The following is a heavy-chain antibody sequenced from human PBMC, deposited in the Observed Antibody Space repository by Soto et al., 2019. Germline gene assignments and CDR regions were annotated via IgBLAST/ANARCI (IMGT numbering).Heavy chain of an antibody. D-gene: IGHD2-15*01. J-gene: IGHJ5*02. V-gene: IGHV3-11*06. CDR1: GFTFGDSY. CDR2: ISPGSRYP. Sequence: KTGESLRLSCAGSGFTFGDSYMSWIRQAPGKGLEWLSYISPGSRYPAYADSVKGRFTISRDNAKRSLYLQMMSLTAEDTAIYYCVRGGGGGLFDPWGQGTMVTVSS. CDR3: VRGGGGGLFDP.